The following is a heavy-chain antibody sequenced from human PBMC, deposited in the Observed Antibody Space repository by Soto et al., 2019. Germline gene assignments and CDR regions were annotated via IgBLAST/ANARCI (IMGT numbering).Heavy chain of an antibody. CDR1: GDSVSSNSAA. CDR2: TYYRSKWYS. Sequence: SQTLSLTCVISGDSVSSNSAAWNWIRQSPSRGLEWLGRTYYRSKWYSDYAVSVKSRITIKPDTSKNQFSLQLNSVTPEDTAVYYCARDRVVEMATVDLDYWGQGTLVTVS. V-gene: IGHV6-1*01. D-gene: IGHD5-12*01. J-gene: IGHJ4*02. CDR3: ARDRVVEMATVDLDY.